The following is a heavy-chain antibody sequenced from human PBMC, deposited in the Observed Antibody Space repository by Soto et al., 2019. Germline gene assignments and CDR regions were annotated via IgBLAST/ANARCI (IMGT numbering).Heavy chain of an antibody. Sequence: GASVKVSCKASGGTFSSYAISWVRQAPGQGLEWMGGIIPIFGTANYAQKFQGRVTITADESTSTAYMELSSLRSEDTAVYYCAREGRYYYDSSGYYPAYFDYWGQGTLVTVSS. J-gene: IGHJ4*02. CDR1: GGTFSSYA. D-gene: IGHD3-22*01. V-gene: IGHV1-69*13. CDR3: AREGRYYYDSSGYYPAYFDY. CDR2: IIPIFGTA.